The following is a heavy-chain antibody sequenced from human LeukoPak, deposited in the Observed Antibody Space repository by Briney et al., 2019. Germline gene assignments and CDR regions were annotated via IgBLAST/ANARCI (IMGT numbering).Heavy chain of an antibody. CDR1: GGSISSYY. V-gene: IGHV4-59*01. D-gene: IGHD3-10*01. CDR3: ARGWVRGVIIRGFDP. J-gene: IGHJ5*02. Sequence: SETLSLTCTVSGGSISSYYWSWIRQPPGKGLEWIGYIYYSGCTNYNPSLKSRVTISVDTSKNQFSLKLSSVTAADTAVYYCARGWVRGVIIRGFDPWGQGTLVTVSS. CDR2: IYYSGCT.